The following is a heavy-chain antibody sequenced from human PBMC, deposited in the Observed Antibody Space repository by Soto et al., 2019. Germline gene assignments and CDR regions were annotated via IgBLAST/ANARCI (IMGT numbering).Heavy chain of an antibody. D-gene: IGHD2-2*01. CDR2: IYYSGST. CDR1: GGSISSSSYY. Sequence: QLQLQESGPGLVKPSETLSLTCTVSGGSISSSSYYWGWIRQPPGKGLEWIGSIYYSGSTCYNPSLKSRVTISVDTSKNQFSLKLSSVTAADTAVYYCARHKDIVVVPAAMFLDYWGQGTLVTVSS. J-gene: IGHJ4*02. CDR3: ARHKDIVVVPAAMFLDY. V-gene: IGHV4-39*01.